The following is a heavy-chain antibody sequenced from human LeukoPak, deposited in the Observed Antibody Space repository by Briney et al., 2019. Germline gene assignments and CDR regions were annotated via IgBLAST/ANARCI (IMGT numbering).Heavy chain of an antibody. J-gene: IGHJ4*02. V-gene: IGHV1-69*13. CDR3: ARVWGQGSSGYYPF. CDR1: GYTFIDYG. Sequence: SVKVSCKASGYTFIDYGISWVRQAPGQGLDWMGGIIPLFGTAHYAQKFQGRVTITADESTTTAYIELRSLRSEDTAVYYCARVWGQGSSGYYPFWGQGTLVTVSS. CDR2: IIPLFGTA. D-gene: IGHD3-22*01.